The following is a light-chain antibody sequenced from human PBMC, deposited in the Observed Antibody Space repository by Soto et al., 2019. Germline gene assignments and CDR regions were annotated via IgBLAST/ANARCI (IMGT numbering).Light chain of an antibody. Sequence: DIQMTQSPSSLSASVGDRVTITCRASQGISKYLAWYQQKAGKVPKLLIYGASTLHSGVPSRFGGTGSGTDFTLTINRLQPEDVATYYCQKYNGAPPFTFGPGTKVEIK. CDR2: GAS. CDR3: QKYNGAPPFT. J-gene: IGKJ3*01. CDR1: QGISKY. V-gene: IGKV1-27*01.